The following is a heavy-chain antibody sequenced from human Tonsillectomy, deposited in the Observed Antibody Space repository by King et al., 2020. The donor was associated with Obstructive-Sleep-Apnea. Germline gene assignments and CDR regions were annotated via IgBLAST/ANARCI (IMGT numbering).Heavy chain of an antibody. D-gene: IGHD6-19*01. CDR2: ISTTGNTI. Sequence: VQLVESGGGLVQPGGSLRLSCAASGFTFSTYTMNWVRQAPGKGLEWLSYISTTGNTIYYADSVKGRFTISRDNAKNSLYRQMNSLRAEDTAVYFCARAWRNSGWPFDYWGQGTLVTVSS. J-gene: IGHJ4*02. CDR3: ARAWRNSGWPFDY. CDR1: GFTFSTYT. V-gene: IGHV3-48*01.